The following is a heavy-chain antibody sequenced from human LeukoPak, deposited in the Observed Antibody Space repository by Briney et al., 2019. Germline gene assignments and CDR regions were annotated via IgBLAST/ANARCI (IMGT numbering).Heavy chain of an antibody. D-gene: IGHD6-13*01. CDR2: IYTSGST. CDR3: AREDSLYLRLYSSSWYDAFDI. V-gene: IGHV4-61*02. J-gene: IGHJ3*02. CDR1: GGSISSGSYY. Sequence: PSQTLSLTCTVSGGSISSGSYYWSWIRQPGGKGLEWIGRIYTSGSTNYTPSLKSRVTISVDTSKNQFSLKLSSVTAADTAVYYCAREDSLYLRLYSSSWYDAFDIWGQGTMVTVSS.